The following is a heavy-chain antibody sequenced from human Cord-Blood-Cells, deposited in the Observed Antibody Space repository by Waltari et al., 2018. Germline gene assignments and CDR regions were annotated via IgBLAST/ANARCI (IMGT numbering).Heavy chain of an antibody. J-gene: IGHJ3*02. D-gene: IGHD1-26*01. V-gene: IGHV4-39*01. Sequence: QLQLQESGPGLVKPSETLSLTCTVSGGSISSSSYYWGWIRHAPGKGLEWIGGIYYGGNNDYNPSLNTRVTISVDTSKNQFSLKLSSVTAADTAVYYCARHGRGAFDAFDIWGQGTMVTVSS. CDR1: GGSISSSSYY. CDR3: ARHGRGAFDAFDI. CDR2: IYYGGNN.